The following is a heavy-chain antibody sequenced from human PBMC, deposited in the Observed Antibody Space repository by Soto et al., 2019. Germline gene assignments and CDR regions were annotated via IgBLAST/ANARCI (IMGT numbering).Heavy chain of an antibody. CDR2: ISYDGSNT. Sequence: QVQLGEPGEGVDQPGRSLRLSCVASGFTFSSYGMHWVRQAPGKGLEWVAIISYDGSNTYYADSVNGRFTISRDNSKNTLYLQMNSLRAEDTSVYYCAKEGGLSASYYISSSFYFDYWGQGTLVTVSS. CDR3: AKEGGLSASYYISSSFYFDY. D-gene: IGHD1-26*01. J-gene: IGHJ4*02. CDR1: GFTFSSYG. V-gene: IGHV3-30*18.